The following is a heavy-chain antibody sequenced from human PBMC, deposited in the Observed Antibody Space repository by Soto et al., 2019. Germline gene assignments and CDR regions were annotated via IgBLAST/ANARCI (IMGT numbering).Heavy chain of an antibody. J-gene: IGHJ4*02. CDR3: ARDKVVPAVRQPPFDY. Sequence: GGSLRLSCAASGFTFNNYAINWVRQSPGKGLEWVSVISGSAGSTYYADSVKGRFTITRDNSKNTLYLQMSSLRSEDTAVYYCARDKVVPAVRQPPFDYWGQGTLVTVSS. CDR1: GFTFNNYA. D-gene: IGHD2-2*01. CDR2: ISGSAGST. V-gene: IGHV3-23*01.